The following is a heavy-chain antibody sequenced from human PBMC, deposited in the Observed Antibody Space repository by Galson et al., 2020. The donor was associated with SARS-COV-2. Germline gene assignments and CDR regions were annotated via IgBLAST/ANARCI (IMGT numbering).Heavy chain of an antibody. V-gene: IGHV1-24*01. J-gene: IGHJ4*02. CDR2: FDPEDGET. D-gene: IGHD6-13*01. CDR3: ATKFAIAAAGSLFDY. Sequence: ASVKVSCKVSGYTLTELSMHWVRQAPGKGLEWMRGFDPEDGETIYAQKFQGRVTMTEDTSTDTAYMELSSLRSEDTAVYYCATKFAIAAAGSLFDYWGQGTLVTVSS. CDR1: GYTLTELS.